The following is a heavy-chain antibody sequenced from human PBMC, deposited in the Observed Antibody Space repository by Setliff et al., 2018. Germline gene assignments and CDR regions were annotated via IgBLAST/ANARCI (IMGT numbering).Heavy chain of an antibody. CDR3: ARGSDYYDTSGYLYYFDY. CDR1: RGSIYSYF. V-gene: IGHV4-59*01. Sequence: SETLSLTCTVSRGSIYSYFWSWIRRPPGKGLEWLGYIYHNGNTNYNPSLTSRVTMSVDTSKSQFSLKLRSVTAADTAVYYCARGSDYYDTSGYLYYFDYWGQGTLVTVSS. J-gene: IGHJ4*02. D-gene: IGHD3-22*01. CDR2: IYHNGNT.